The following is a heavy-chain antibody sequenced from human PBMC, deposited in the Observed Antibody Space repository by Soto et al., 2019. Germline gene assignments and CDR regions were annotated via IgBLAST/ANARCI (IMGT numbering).Heavy chain of an antibody. CDR3: ANVRG. D-gene: IGHD2-8*01. Sequence: EVQLLEXGGGLVQPGGXLXLXXAXXGFTXSSFAMNWARQAPGKGLEWVSASSGTGVNTYYADSVRGRFTVSXXXXKNTMFLQMNSLRAEDTAVYYCANVRGWGQGTLVTVXP. CDR1: GFTXSSFA. J-gene: IGHJ4*02. CDR2: SSGTGVNT. V-gene: IGHV3-23*01.